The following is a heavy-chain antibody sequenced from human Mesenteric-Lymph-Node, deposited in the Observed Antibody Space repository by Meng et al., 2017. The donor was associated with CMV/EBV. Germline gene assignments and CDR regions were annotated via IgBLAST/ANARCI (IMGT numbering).Heavy chain of an antibody. D-gene: IGHD4-23*01. V-gene: IGHV4-34*01. CDR1: GGSFSGYY. J-gene: IGHJ4*02. CDR2: INHSGST. CDR3: ARHQRWLKSEGGFNY. Sequence: HLQAWGAGLLKPSDTLSLTCAVDGGSFSGYYWSWIRQPPGKGLEWIGEINHSGSTNYNPSLKGRVTISVDTSKNQFSLKLSSVTAADTAVYYCARHQRWLKSEGGFNYWGQGTLVTVSS.